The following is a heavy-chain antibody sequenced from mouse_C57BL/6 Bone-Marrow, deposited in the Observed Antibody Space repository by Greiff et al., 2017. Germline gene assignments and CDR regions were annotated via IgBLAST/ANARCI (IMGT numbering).Heavy chain of an antibody. CDR2: INYDGSST. CDR1: GFTFSDYY. V-gene: IGHV5-16*01. D-gene: IGHD2-12*01. CDR3: ARGLLYAYYYAMDY. Sequence: EVKLMESEGGLVQPGSSMKLSCTASGFTFSDYYMAWVRQVPEKGLEWVANINYDGSSTYYLDSLKSRFIISRDNAKNILYLQMSSLKSEDTATYYCARGLLYAYYYAMDYWGQGTSGTVSS. J-gene: IGHJ4*01.